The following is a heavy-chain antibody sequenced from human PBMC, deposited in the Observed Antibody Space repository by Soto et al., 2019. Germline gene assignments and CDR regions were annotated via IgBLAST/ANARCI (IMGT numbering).Heavy chain of an antibody. Sequence: QVQLQESGPGLVKPSQTLSLTWYVSGGSITSGGYSWTWIRHQPGKALQWIGYIFDSGSAYYNPSLRSRLTRAVDTGKNLFSLELSSVAAADTAVYSCARGSGYYRNFDSWGQGTLVSVSS. V-gene: IGHV4-31*02. CDR2: IFDSGSA. CDR3: ARGSGYYRNFDS. CDR1: GGSITSGGYS. J-gene: IGHJ4*02. D-gene: IGHD3-3*01.